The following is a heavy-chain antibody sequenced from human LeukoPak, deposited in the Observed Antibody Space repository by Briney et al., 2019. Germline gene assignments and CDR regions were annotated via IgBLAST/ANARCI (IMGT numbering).Heavy chain of an antibody. CDR3: AKYSSGGFDI. J-gene: IGHJ3*02. CDR1: GFTFSDYT. D-gene: IGHD2-15*01. Sequence: GGSLRLSCAASGFTFSDYTMNWVRQAPGKGLEWVAVISYDGSNKYYTDSVKGRFTISRDNSKNTLYLQMNSLRSEDTAVYYCAKYSSGGFDIWGQGTMVTVSS. CDR2: ISYDGSNK. V-gene: IGHV3-30*18.